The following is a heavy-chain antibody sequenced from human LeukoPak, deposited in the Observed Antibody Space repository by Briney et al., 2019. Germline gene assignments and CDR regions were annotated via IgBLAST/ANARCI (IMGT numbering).Heavy chain of an antibody. Sequence: GASVKVSCKASGGTFSSYAISWVRRAPGQGLEWMGGIIPIFGTANYAQKFQRRVTITTDESTSTAYMELSRLRSEDTGVYYCARGFRAARLPGEAFDIWGEGTMVTVSS. J-gene: IGHJ3*02. CDR1: GGTFSSYA. V-gene: IGHV1-69*05. CDR3: ARGFRAARLPGEAFDI. CDR2: IIPIFGTA. D-gene: IGHD6-6*01.